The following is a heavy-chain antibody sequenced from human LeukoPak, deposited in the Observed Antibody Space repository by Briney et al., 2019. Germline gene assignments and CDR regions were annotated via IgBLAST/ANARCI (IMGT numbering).Heavy chain of an antibody. CDR1: GFTFSSYG. J-gene: IGHJ4*02. D-gene: IGHD1-26*01. Sequence: PGGSLRLSCAASGFTFSSYGMHWVRQAPGKGLEWVAVISYDGSNKYYADSVKGRFTISRDNSKNMLYLQMNSLGAEDTAVYNCAKCSSGSYWAGGDYWGQGTLVTVSS. V-gene: IGHV3-30*18. CDR2: ISYDGSNK. CDR3: AKCSSGSYWAGGDY.